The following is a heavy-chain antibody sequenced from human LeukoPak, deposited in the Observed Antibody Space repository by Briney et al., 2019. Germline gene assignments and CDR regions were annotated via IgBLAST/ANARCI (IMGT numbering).Heavy chain of an antibody. CDR1: GYTFTSYG. J-gene: IGHJ6*02. D-gene: IGHD3-3*01. CDR2: MNPNSGNT. V-gene: IGHV1-8*02. CDR3: ARGPYYDFWSGYHYYGMDV. Sequence: GASVKVSCKASGYTFTSYGISWVRQATGQGLEWMGWMNPNSGNTGYAQKFQGRVTMTRNTSISTAYMELSSLRSEDTAVYYCARGPYYDFWSGYHYYGMDVWGQGTTVTVSS.